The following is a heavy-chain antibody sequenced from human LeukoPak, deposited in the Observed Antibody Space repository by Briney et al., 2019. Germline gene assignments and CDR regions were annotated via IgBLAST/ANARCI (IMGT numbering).Heavy chain of an antibody. J-gene: IGHJ4*02. CDR2: ISSSSRTI. Sequence: GGSLRLSCAASGFTFNIYSMNWVREATGKGLEWVSHISSSSRTIYYSDSVKGRFTISRDNAKNSLSLLMNSLRDEDTAVYYCAREYYDSSAYVDYWGQGTLVTVSS. CDR3: AREYYDSSAYVDY. D-gene: IGHD3-22*01. CDR1: GFTFNIYS. V-gene: IGHV3-48*02.